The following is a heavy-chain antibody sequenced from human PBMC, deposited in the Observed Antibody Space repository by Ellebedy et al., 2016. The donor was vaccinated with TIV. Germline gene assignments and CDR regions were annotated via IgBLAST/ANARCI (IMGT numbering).Heavy chain of an antibody. V-gene: IGHV3-33*01. CDR3: ARDLSSAYFDY. J-gene: IGHJ4*02. CDR1: GFTFSSYG. D-gene: IGHD6-19*01. Sequence: PAGSLRLSCAASGFTFSSYGMHWVRPAPGKGLEWVAVIWYDGSNKYYADSVKGRFTISRDNSKNTLYLQMNSLRAEDTAVYYCARDLSSAYFDYWGQGTLVTVSS. CDR2: IWYDGSNK.